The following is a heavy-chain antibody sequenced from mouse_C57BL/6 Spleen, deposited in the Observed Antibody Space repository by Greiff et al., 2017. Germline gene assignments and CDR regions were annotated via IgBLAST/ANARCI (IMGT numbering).Heavy chain of an antibody. D-gene: IGHD2-3*01. V-gene: IGHV1-69*01. CDR3: ARSGDGYYRYFDY. CDR2: IDPSDSYT. J-gene: IGHJ2*01. Sequence: QVQLQQPGAELVMPGASVKLSCKASGYTFTSYWMHWVKQRPGQGLEWIGEIDPSDSYTNYNQKFKGKSTLTVDKSSSTAYMQLSSLTSEDSAVYYCARSGDGYYRYFDYRGQGTTLTVSS. CDR1: GYTFTSYW.